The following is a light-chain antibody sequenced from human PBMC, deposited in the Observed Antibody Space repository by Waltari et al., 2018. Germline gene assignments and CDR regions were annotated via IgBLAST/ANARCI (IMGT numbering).Light chain of an antibody. CDR3: CSYVQKDIWL. Sequence: QSALTQPASVSGAPGQSITISCTATTSGSGNSDFVSWYQHHPGKVPKLLIYEVIKRPSNISDRFTVSKSGNTASLSISGLQADDEADYYCCSYVQKDIWLFGRGTKVTVL. J-gene: IGLJ3*02. CDR1: TSGSGNSDF. V-gene: IGLV2-23*02. CDR2: EVI.